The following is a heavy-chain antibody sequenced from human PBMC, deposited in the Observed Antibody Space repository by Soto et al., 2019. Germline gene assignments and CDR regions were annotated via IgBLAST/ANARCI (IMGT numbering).Heavy chain of an antibody. CDR2: ISSSASTI. CDR3: SRVAHYYDSSGSHYYYGMDV. D-gene: IGHD3-22*01. V-gene: IGHV3-11*01. J-gene: IGHJ6*02. Sequence: GGSLRLSCAASGFTFSDYYMSWIRQAPGKGLEWVSYISSSASTIYYADSVKGRFTFSRDNAKNSLYLQMNSLRAEDTAVYYCSRVAHYYDSSGSHYYYGMDVWGQGTTVTVSS. CDR1: GFTFSDYY.